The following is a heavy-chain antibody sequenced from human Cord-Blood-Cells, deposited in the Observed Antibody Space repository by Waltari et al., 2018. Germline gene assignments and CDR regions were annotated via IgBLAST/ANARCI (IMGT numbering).Heavy chain of an antibody. D-gene: IGHD6-13*01. V-gene: IGHV4-34*01. Sequence: QVQLQQWCARLLKPSETLSLTRAVDVRSSSGYYWRCLRQPPGKRRRWTGALNHSGSTTYNPSLKSPVTISVDTPKHQFSPQLSSVTAAATAVYYCATDTTIAAVEDQAPGAYGMAVWGHGTTVTVSS. CDR2: LNHSGST. CDR3: ATDTTIAAVEDQAPGAYGMAV. J-gene: IGHJ6*02. CDR1: VRSSSGYY.